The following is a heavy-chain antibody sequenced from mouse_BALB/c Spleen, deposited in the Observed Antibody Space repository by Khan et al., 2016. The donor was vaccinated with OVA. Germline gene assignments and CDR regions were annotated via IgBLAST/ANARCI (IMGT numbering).Heavy chain of an antibody. CDR1: GYTFTKNG. CDR3: SRVGYSGTMDY. D-gene: IGHD2-14*01. J-gene: IGHJ4*01. CDR2: INTYTGEP. Sequence: QIQLVQSGPELKKPGETVKISCKASGYTFTKNGMNWVKQAPGKGLKWMGWINTYTGEPTYVYDFKGRFAFSLETSASTAYLQINNLKNEDTATYFCSRVGYSGTMDYWGQGTSVTVSS. V-gene: IGHV9-3-1*01.